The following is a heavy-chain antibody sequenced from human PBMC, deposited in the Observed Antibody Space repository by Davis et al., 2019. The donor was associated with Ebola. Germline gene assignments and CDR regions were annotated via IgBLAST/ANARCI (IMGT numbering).Heavy chain of an antibody. V-gene: IGHV3-74*03. J-gene: IGHJ3*02. D-gene: IGHD2-21*01. CDR2: INNDGRSA. CDR3: VRVPYCGADCYSSNAFDI. CDR1: GFAFSTYW. Sequence: PGGSLRLSCFASGFAFSTYWMHWVRQGPGKGLEWVSRINNDGRSATYADSVKGRFTVSRDNTKETLYLQMNSLRVDDTAVSYCVRVPYCGADCYSSNAFDIWGQGTMVTVSS.